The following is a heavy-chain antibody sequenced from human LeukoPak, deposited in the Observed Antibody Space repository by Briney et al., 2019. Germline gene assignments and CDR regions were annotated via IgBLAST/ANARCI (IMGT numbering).Heavy chain of an antibody. CDR2: ISSSGSTI. CDR3: ATPPHVAGGGNPGAFDI. D-gene: IGHD4-23*01. Sequence: GGSLRLSCAASGFTFSSYAMSWIRQAPGKGLEWVSYISSSGSTIYYADSVKGRFTISRDNAKNSLYLQMNSLRAEDTAVYYCATPPHVAGGGNPGAFDIWGQGTMVTVSS. J-gene: IGHJ3*02. V-gene: IGHV3-11*01. CDR1: GFTFSSYA.